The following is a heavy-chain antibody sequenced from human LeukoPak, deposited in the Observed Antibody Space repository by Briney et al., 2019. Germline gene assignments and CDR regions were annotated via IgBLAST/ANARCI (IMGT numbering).Heavy chain of an antibody. CDR1: GFTVGSNY. CDR2: IYSGGST. V-gene: IGHV3-53*01. CDR3: ARFLGSNWFDP. D-gene: IGHD3-3*01. J-gene: IGHJ5*02. Sequence: GGSLRLSCAASGFTVGSNYMSWVRQAPGKGLEWVSVIYSGGSTYYADSVKGRFTISRDNSKNTLYLQMNSLRAEDTAVYYCARFLGSNWFDPWGQGTLVTVSS.